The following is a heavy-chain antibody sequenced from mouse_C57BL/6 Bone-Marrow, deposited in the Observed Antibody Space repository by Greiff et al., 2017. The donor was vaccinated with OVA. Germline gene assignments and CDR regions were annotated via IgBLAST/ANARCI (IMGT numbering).Heavy chain of an antibody. V-gene: IGHV5-17*01. J-gene: IGHJ2*01. CDR1: GFTFSDYG. Sequence: DVKLVESGGGLVKPGGSLKLSCAASGFTFSDYGMHWVRQAPEKGLEWVAYISSGSSTIYYADTVKGRFTISRDNAKNTLFLQMTSLRSEDTAMXYCARELSTTGFDYWGQGTTLTVSS. CDR2: ISSGSSTI. CDR3: ARELSTTGFDY. D-gene: IGHD1-1*01.